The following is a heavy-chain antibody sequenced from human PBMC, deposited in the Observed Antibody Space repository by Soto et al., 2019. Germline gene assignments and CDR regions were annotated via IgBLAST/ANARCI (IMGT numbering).Heavy chain of an antibody. J-gene: IGHJ4*01. CDR3: ARNARRRITIFFVVIDDHYNFDY. CDR2: FDPEDGET. Sequence: ASVKVSCEVSGYTLTELSMHWVRQAPGKGLEWMGGFDPEDGETIYAQKFQGRVTMTEDTSTDTAYMELSSLRSEDTAVYYCARNARRRITIFFVVIDDHYNFDY. V-gene: IGHV1-24*01. CDR1: GYTLTELS. D-gene: IGHD3-3*01.